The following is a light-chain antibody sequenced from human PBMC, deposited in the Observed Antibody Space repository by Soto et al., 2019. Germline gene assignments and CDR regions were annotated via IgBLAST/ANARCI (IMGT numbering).Light chain of an antibody. Sequence: DIVMTQSPLSLPVTPGEPASISCRSSQSLLHSNGHNYLDWYLQKPGQSPQVLIYSRFNLASVVPYKLTASGPGTVFTLNFSRVEAEHVGVYYCIQAMQPAITFRQGSGLEI. V-gene: IGKV2-28*01. CDR3: IQAMQPAIT. J-gene: IGKJ2*01. CDR1: QSLLHSNGHNY. CDR2: SRF.